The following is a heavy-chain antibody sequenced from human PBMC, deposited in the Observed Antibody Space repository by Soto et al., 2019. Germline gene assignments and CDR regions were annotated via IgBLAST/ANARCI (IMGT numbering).Heavy chain of an antibody. Sequence: GGSLRLSCAVSGFTFSTYGMHWVRQAPGKGLEWVAVISYDGSNKYYGDSVKGRFTISRDNPKNTLYVQMNSLRAEDTAVYYCAKDQSVLQFDSSGYYSYFYGMDVWGQGTTVTVSS. D-gene: IGHD3-22*01. CDR2: ISYDGSNK. V-gene: IGHV3-30*18. CDR3: AKDQSVLQFDSSGYYSYFYGMDV. CDR1: GFTFSTYG. J-gene: IGHJ6*02.